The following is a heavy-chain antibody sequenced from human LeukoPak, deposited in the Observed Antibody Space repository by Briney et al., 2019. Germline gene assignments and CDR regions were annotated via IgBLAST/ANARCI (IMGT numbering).Heavy chain of an antibody. CDR3: ARGYPARWYSGSDNFDY. D-gene: IGHD1-26*01. J-gene: IGHJ4*02. Sequence: ASVKVSCKASGYTFTSYAMHWVRQAPGQRLEWMGWINAGNGNTKYSQKFQGRVTITRDTSASTAYMELSSLRSEDTAVCYCARGYPARWYSGSDNFDYWGQGTLVTVSS. CDR2: INAGNGNT. CDR1: GYTFTSYA. V-gene: IGHV1-3*01.